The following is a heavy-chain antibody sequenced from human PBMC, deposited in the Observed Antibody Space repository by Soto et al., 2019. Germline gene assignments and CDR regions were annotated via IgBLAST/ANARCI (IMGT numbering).Heavy chain of an antibody. CDR2: IKQDGSEK. CDR3: ARDGSGWGFFDY. D-gene: IGHD6-19*01. V-gene: IGHV3-7*01. CDR1: GFTFSSYW. Sequence: VQLVESGGGLVQPGGSLRLSCAACGFTFSSYWMSWVRQAPGKGLEWVANIKQDGSEKYYVDSVKGRFTISRDNAKNSLYLQMNSLRAEDTAVYYCARDGSGWGFFDYWGQGTLVTVSS. J-gene: IGHJ4*02.